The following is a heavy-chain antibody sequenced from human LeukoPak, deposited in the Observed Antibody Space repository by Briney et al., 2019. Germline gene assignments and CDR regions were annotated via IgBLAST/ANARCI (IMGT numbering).Heavy chain of an antibody. D-gene: IGHD1-26*01. CDR2: ISSTSTYI. V-gene: IGHV3-21*01. CDR1: EFTFSRYS. Sequence: GGSLRLSCAASEFTFSRYSMNWVRQAPGKGLEWVSTISSTSTYIYYADSVKGRFTISRDNTKSTLYLEMNSLRAEDTAVYYCGTLGVMWEIDYWGQGTLVTVSS. J-gene: IGHJ4*02. CDR3: GTLGVMWEIDY.